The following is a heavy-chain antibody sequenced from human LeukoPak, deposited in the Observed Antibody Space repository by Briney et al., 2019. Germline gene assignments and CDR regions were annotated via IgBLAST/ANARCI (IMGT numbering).Heavy chain of an antibody. V-gene: IGHV4-34*01. Sequence: PSETLSLTCAVYGGSFSGYYWSWIRQPPGKGLEWIGEINHSGSTNYNPSLKSRVTISVDTSKNQFSLKLSSVTAADTAVYYCARGRGSSWYWDYYYYGMDVWGQGTTVTVSS. CDR3: ARGRGSSWYWDYYYYGMDV. D-gene: IGHD6-13*01. CDR2: INHSGST. J-gene: IGHJ6*02. CDR1: GGSFSGYY.